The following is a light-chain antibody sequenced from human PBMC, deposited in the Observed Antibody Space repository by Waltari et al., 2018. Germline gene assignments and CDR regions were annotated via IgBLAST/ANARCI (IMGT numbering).Light chain of an antibody. CDR1: SSDVGNYNL. V-gene: IGLV2-23*01. J-gene: IGLJ1*01. Sequence: QSALTQPASVSGSPGQSITISCTGTSSDVGNYNLVSWYQQHPGKAPKLMIDEGSKRPSVVSNRFSGSKSGNTASLTISGLQAEDEADYYCCSYAGSNTYVFGTGTKVTVL. CDR3: CSYAGSNTYV. CDR2: EGS.